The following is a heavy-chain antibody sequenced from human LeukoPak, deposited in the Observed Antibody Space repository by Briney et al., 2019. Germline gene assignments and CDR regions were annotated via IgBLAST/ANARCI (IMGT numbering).Heavy chain of an antibody. D-gene: IGHD3-10*01. CDR3: TRDVIRGTNLGY. CDR1: GFSVSRNY. Sequence: PGGSLRLSCAASGFSVSRNYMTWVRQAPGKGLEWVSVIYSGGRTDYAGSVKGRFTISRDSSKNTLYLQMNSLRAEDTAVYYCTRDVIRGTNLGYWGQGTLVTVSS. J-gene: IGHJ4*02. CDR2: IYSGGRT. V-gene: IGHV3-66*02.